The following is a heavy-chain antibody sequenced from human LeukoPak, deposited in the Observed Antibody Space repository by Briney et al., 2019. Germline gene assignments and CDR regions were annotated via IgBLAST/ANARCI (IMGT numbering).Heavy chain of an antibody. CDR1: GYTFTGYY. CDR3: ASPPVHYYDSSGYYDAFDI. V-gene: IGHV1-2*06. CDR2: INPNSGGT. D-gene: IGHD3-22*01. Sequence: ASVKVSCKASGYTFTGYYMHWVRQAPGQGLEWMGRINPNSGGTNYAQKFQGRVTMTRDTSISTAYMELSRLRSDDTAVYYCASPPVHYYDSSGYYDAFDIWGQGTMVTASS. J-gene: IGHJ3*02.